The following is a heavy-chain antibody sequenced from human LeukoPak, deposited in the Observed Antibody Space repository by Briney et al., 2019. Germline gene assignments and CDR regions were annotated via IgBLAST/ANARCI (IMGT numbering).Heavy chain of an antibody. J-gene: IGHJ6*02. CDR1: GYTLTVYY. V-gene: IGHV1-2*02. CDR2: INPNSRST. CDR3: ARDLGPYYYYGMDV. Sequence: GASVTVSCKASGYTLTVYYMHWVRQAPGHALKWLEWINPNSRSTNYAQKFHGRVTMTRDTSISRAYMELSRLRSDDTAVYYCARDLGPYYYYGMDVWGQGTTVTVSS.